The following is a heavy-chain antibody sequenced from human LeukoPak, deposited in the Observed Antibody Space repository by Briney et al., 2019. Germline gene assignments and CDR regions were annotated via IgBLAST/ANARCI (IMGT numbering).Heavy chain of an antibody. D-gene: IGHD6-25*01. CDR3: ARVGVTAATADY. CDR2: INPRGGST. V-gene: IGHV1-46*01. Sequence: ASVKVSCKPSGYTFTSYFMHWMRQAPGQGPEWMGIINPRGGSTDYSQKFQDRVSMSSDTSTSTVYMELSSLRSEDTAVYFCARVGVTAATADYWGQGTLVTVSS. J-gene: IGHJ4*02. CDR1: GYTFTSYF.